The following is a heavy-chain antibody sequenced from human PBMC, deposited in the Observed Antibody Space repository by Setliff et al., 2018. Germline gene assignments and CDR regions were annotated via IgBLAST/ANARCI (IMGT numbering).Heavy chain of an antibody. D-gene: IGHD3-10*01. CDR1: GGSISSSNYY. CDR2: IYHSGST. J-gene: IGHJ5*02. Sequence: SETLSLTCNVSGGSISSSNYYWGWIRQPPGRGLEWIGNIYHSGSTYYNPSLKSRLEMSVDTSKREFALRLSSVTAADTAVYYCTRTSTYVLGSGSYWDRWFDPWSQGTLVTVSS. CDR3: TRTSTYVLGSGSYWDRWFDP. V-gene: IGHV4-39*06.